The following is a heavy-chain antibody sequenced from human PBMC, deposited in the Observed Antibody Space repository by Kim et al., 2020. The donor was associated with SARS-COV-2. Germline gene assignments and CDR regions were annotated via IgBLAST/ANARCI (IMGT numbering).Heavy chain of an antibody. CDR1: GFTFTNYV. J-gene: IGHJ3*02. CDR2: INAGNGNP. Sequence: ASVKVSCKASGFTFTNYVIHWVRQAPGQRLEWMGWINAGNGNPKYSQKFQGRVTITRDSSASAAYMELSSLRSEDTAIYYCGRGEIGYCSSTTCSDAFDIWGERTMGTVSS. CDR3: GRGEIGYCSSTTCSDAFDI. D-gene: IGHD2-2*01. V-gene: IGHV1-3*01.